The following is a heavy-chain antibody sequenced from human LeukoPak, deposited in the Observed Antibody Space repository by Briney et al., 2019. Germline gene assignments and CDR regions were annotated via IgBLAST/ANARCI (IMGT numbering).Heavy chain of an antibody. Sequence: GGSLRLSCAVSGISVSSYAVHWVRQAPGKGLEWVGRIKSKTDSGTTDYAAPVKGRFTISRDDSKNTLYLQMNSLKTEDTAVYYCTTGWGPDYYYGMDVWGQGTTVTVSS. CDR1: GISVSSYA. CDR2: IKSKTDSGTT. V-gene: IGHV3-15*01. CDR3: TTGWGPDYYYGMDV. D-gene: IGHD1-26*01. J-gene: IGHJ6*02.